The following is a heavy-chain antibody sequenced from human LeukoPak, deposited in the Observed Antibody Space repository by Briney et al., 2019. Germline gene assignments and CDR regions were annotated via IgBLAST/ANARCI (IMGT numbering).Heavy chain of an antibody. V-gene: IGHV4-34*01. D-gene: IGHD5-18*01. Sequence: SETLSLTCAVYGGSFSGYYWSWIRQPPGKGLEWIGEINHSGSTNYNASLKSRVTISVDTSKNQFSLRLSSVTAADTAVYFCAPRGDIEHSYGYGKWFDPWGQGTRVTVSS. CDR3: APRGDIEHSYGYGKWFDP. CDR1: GGSFSGYY. CDR2: INHSGST. J-gene: IGHJ5*02.